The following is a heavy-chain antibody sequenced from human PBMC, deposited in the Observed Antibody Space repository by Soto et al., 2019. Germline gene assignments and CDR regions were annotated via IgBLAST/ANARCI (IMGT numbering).Heavy chain of an antibody. V-gene: IGHV2-5*02. CDR3: AHNSRVRGYDYDY. D-gene: IGHD5-12*01. J-gene: IGHJ4*02. CDR1: GFPPSSRGLG. CDR2: IFWDDDK. Sequence: QITLRESGPRLLKPTQTPPLPSTFPGFPPSSRGLGVGCIGRPPAKPLEWLALIFWDDDKPYSPSLKSRLTSTKDTSKNQVVLTMTNMDPVDTATYYCAHNSRVRGYDYDYWGQGTLVTVSS.